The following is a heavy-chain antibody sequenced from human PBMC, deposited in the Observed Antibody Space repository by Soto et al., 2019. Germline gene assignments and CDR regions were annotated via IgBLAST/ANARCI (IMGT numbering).Heavy chain of an antibody. CDR1: GLTFSSYG. J-gene: IGHJ4*02. D-gene: IGHD5-18*01. CDR2: ISYDGSNK. CDR3: AKDRSPYTAMVTGNFDY. V-gene: IGHV3-30*18. Sequence: GGSLRLSCAASGLTFSSYGMHWVRQAPGKGLEWVAVISYDGSNKYYADSVKGRFTISRDNSKNTLYLQMNSLRAEDTAVYYCAKDRSPYTAMVTGNFDYWGQGTLVTVSS.